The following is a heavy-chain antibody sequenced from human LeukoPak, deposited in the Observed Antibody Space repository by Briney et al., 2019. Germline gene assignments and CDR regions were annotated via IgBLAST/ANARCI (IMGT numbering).Heavy chain of an antibody. CDR1: GFTLSSYS. Sequence: GGSLRLSCAASGFTLSSYSMNWVRQAPGKGLEWVSYISSSSSTIHYADSVKGRFTISRDNAKNSLYLQMNSLRAEDTAVYYCARCAQWLVDAFDIWGQGTMVTVSS. V-gene: IGHV3-48*04. CDR3: ARCAQWLVDAFDI. J-gene: IGHJ3*02. D-gene: IGHD6-19*01. CDR2: ISSSSSTI.